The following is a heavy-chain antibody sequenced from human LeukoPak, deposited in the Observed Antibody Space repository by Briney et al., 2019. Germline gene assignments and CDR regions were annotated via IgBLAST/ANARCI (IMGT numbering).Heavy chain of an antibody. CDR1: GGSISSSSYY. Sequence: SETLSLTCTVSGGSISSSSYYWGWIRQPPGKGLEWIGSIYYSGSTYYNPSLKSRVTISVDTSKNQFSLKLSSVAAADTAVYYCARGTCEYSNYFDFWGQGTLVTVSS. CDR3: ARGTCEYSNYFDF. J-gene: IGHJ4*02. CDR2: IYYSGST. V-gene: IGHV4-39*01. D-gene: IGHD4-11*01.